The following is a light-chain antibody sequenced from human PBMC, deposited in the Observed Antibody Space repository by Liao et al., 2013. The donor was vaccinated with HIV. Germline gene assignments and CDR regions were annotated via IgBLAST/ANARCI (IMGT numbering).Light chain of an antibody. V-gene: IGLV3-1*01. CDR3: QAWDTSTAV. J-gene: IGLJ3*02. Sequence: SYELTQPPSVSVSPGQTATITCYGVYLEDKHVCWYQQKPGQSPVLVIYQDAKRPSGIPERFSGSNSGNTATLTISGTQAIDEADYYCQAWDTSTAVFGGGTKLTVL. CDR2: QDA. CDR1: YLEDKH.